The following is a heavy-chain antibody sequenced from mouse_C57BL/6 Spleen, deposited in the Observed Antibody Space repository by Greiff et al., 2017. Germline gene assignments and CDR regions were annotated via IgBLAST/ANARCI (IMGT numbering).Heavy chain of an antibody. V-gene: IGHV5-9-1*02. D-gene: IGHD1-1*01. CDR2: ISSGGDYI. CDR1: GFTFSSYA. CDR3: TTTVVAPFAY. Sequence: VKVEESGEGLVKPGGSLKLSCAASGFTFSSYAMSWVRQTPEKRLEWVAYISSGGDYIYYADTVKGRFTISRDNARNTLYLQMSSLKSEDTAMYYCTTTVVAPFAYWGQGTLVTVSA. J-gene: IGHJ3*01.